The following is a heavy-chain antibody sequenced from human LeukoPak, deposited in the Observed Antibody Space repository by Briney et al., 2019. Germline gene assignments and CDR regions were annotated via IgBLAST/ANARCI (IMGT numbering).Heavy chain of an antibody. V-gene: IGHV4-61*08. Sequence: SETLSLTCTVSGGSISRGGYYWSWIRQPPGKGLEWIGYIHHSGNNKNNPALERRVTMSVDTYNNQLSLRLSSVTAADTAVYYCARDQGSSLGMDFWGQGTTVTVSS. D-gene: IGHD6-13*01. CDR2: IHHSGNN. J-gene: IGHJ6*02. CDR3: ARDQGSSLGMDF. CDR1: GGSISRGGYY.